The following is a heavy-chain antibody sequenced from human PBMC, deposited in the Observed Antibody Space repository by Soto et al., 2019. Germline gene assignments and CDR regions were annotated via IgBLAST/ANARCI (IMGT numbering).Heavy chain of an antibody. V-gene: IGHV2-5*02. CDR2: IYWDDDK. CDR1: GFSLTSGVG. CDR3: AHIDPEIVTVGGHGGFDY. D-gene: IGHD5-12*01. Sequence: QITLKESGPTLVRPPQTLTLTCTFSGFSLTSGVGVGWIRQPPGTALEWLALIYWDDDKRSSPSLKNRLTITKDTSKNQVVLTTTNVGPVDTATYFCAHIDPEIVTVGGHGGFDYWGQGTLVTVSS. J-gene: IGHJ4*02.